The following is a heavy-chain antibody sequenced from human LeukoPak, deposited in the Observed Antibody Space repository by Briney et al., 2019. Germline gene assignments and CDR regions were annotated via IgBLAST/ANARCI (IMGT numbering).Heavy chain of an antibody. V-gene: IGHV3-23*01. D-gene: IGHD3-10*01. J-gene: IGHJ6*02. CDR2: ISGSGGST. CDR3: ATQGKGYYYYGMDV. CDR1: GFTFSSYA. Sequence: GGSLRLSCAASGFTFSSYAMSWVRQAPGKGLEWVSAISGSGGSTYYADSVKGRFTISRDNSKNTLYLQMNSLRAEDTAVYYCATQGKGYYYYGMDVWGQGTTVTVSS.